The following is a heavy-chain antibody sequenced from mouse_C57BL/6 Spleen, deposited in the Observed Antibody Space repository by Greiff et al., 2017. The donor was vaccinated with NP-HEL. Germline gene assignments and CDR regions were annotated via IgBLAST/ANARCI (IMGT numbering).Heavy chain of an antibody. D-gene: IGHD2-2*01. CDR3: ARYGYDVWYFDV. Sequence: QVHVKQSGAELVKPGASVKISCKASGYAFSSYWMNWVKQRPGKGLEWIGQIYPGDGDTNYNGKFKGKATLTADKSSSTAYMQLSSLTSEDSAVYFCARYGYDVWYFDVWGTGTTVTVSS. V-gene: IGHV1-80*01. CDR2: IYPGDGDT. J-gene: IGHJ1*03. CDR1: GYAFSSYW.